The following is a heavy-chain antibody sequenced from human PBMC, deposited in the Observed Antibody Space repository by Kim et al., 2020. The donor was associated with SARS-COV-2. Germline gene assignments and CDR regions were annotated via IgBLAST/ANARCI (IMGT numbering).Heavy chain of an antibody. CDR1: GFTFSSYG. Sequence: GGSLRLSCAASGFTFSSYGMHWVRQAPGKGLEWVAVISYDGSNKYYADSVKGRFTISRDNSKNTLYLQMNSLRAEDTAVYYCAKGEYYYDQKEDWFDPWGQGTLVTVSS. D-gene: IGHD3-22*01. CDR3: AKGEYYYDQKEDWFDP. CDR2: ISYDGSNK. J-gene: IGHJ5*02. V-gene: IGHV3-30*18.